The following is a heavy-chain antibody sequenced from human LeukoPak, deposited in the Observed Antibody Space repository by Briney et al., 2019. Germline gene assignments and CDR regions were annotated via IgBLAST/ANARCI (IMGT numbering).Heavy chain of an antibody. CDR1: GGTFSSYA. V-gene: IGHV1-69*05. CDR3: ARARIAAAGKDLRYYYYMDV. D-gene: IGHD6-13*01. J-gene: IGHJ6*03. Sequence: SVKVSCKASGGTFSSYAISWVRQAPGQGLEWMGGTIPIFGTANYAQKFQGRVTITTDESTSTAYMELSSLRSEDTAVYYCARARIAAAGKDLRYYYYMDVWGKGTTVTVSS. CDR2: TIPIFGTA.